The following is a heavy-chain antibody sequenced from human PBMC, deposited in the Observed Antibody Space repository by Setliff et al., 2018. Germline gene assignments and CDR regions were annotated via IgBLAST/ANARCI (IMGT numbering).Heavy chain of an antibody. D-gene: IGHD3-10*01. V-gene: IGHV1-18*01. J-gene: IGHJ6*03. CDR3: AGGQPLVRKYYYYMDV. CDR2: ISAYNGNN. Sequence: ASVKVSCKASGYTFTSYGISWVRQAPGQGLEWMGWISAYNGNNIYAQNLQGRVTMTTDTSTSTAYMELSSLGSEDTAVYYCAGGQPLVRKYYYYMDVWGKGTTVTVS. CDR1: GYTFTSYG.